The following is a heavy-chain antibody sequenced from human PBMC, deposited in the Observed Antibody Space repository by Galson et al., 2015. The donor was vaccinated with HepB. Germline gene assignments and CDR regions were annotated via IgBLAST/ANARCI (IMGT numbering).Heavy chain of an antibody. Sequence: QSGAEVKKPGESLRISCKGSGYSFTSYWISWVRQMPGKGLEWMGRIDPSDSYTNYSPSFQGHVTISADKSISTAYLQWSSLKASDTAMYYCARRGGLDYGDYVGYYYGMDVWGQGTTVTVSS. CDR3: ARRGGLDYGDYVGYYYGMDV. V-gene: IGHV5-10-1*01. J-gene: IGHJ6*02. D-gene: IGHD4-17*01. CDR2: IDPSDSYT. CDR1: GYSFTSYW.